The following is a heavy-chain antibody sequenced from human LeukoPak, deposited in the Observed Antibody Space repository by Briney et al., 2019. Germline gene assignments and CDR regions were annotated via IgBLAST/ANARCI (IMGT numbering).Heavy chain of an antibody. Sequence: SQTLSLTCTVSGGSISSGDYYWSWIRRPPGKGLEWIGYIYYSGSTYYNPSLKSRVTISVGTSKNQFSLKLSSVTAADTAVYYCARERAARPGGYFDYWGPGTLVTVSS. CDR3: ARERAARPGGYFDY. J-gene: IGHJ4*02. CDR2: IYYSGST. D-gene: IGHD6-6*01. V-gene: IGHV4-30-4*01. CDR1: GGSISSGDYY.